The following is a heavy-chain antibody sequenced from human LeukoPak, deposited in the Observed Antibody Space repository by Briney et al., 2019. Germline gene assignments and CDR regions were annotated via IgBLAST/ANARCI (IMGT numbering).Heavy chain of an antibody. D-gene: IGHD2-21*02. CDR1: GYTFTSYD. V-gene: IGHV1-8*03. J-gene: IGHJ5*02. Sequence: GASVKLSCKASGYTFTSYDINWVRQATGQGLEWMGWMNPNSGNTGYAQKFQGRVTITRNTSINTAYMELSNLRSEDTAVYYCARQRGTIVVVTATSGFDPWGQGTLVTVSS. CDR3: ARQRGTIVVVTATSGFDP. CDR2: MNPNSGNT.